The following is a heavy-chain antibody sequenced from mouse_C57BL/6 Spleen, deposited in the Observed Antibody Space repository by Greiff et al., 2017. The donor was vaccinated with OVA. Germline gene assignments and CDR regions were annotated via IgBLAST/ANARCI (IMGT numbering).Heavy chain of an antibody. CDR3: TYYGSSYVDY. V-gene: IGHV14-4*01. D-gene: IGHD1-1*01. J-gene: IGHJ2*01. CDR1: GFNIKDDY. CDR2: IDPENGDT. Sequence: VQLQQSGAELVRPGASVKLSCTASGFNIKDDYMHWVKQRPEQGLEWIGWIDPENGDTEYASKFQGKATITADTSSNTAYLQLSSLTSEDTAVYYCTYYGSSYVDYWGQGTTLTVSS.